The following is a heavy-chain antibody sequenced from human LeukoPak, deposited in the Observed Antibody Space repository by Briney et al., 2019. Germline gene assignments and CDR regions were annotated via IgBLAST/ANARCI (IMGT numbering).Heavy chain of an antibody. V-gene: IGHV1-69*04. D-gene: IGHD3-22*01. Sequence: GASVKVSCKASGGTFSSYAISWVRQAPGQGLEWMGRIIPILGIANDAQKFQGRVTITADKSTSTAYMELSSLRSEDTAVYYCARVEYYDSSRLRGAFDIWGQGTMVTVSS. J-gene: IGHJ3*02. CDR3: ARVEYYDSSRLRGAFDI. CDR2: IIPILGIA. CDR1: GGTFSSYA.